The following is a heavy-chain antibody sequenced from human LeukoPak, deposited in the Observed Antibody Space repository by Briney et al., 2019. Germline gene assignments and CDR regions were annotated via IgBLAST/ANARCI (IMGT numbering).Heavy chain of an antibody. Sequence: PGGSLRLSCAASGFTFSSYEMNWVRQAPGEGLEWVSYISSSGSTIYYADSVKGRFTISRDNAKNSLYLQMNSLRAEDTAVYYCAELGITMIGGVWGKGGTVTVSS. J-gene: IGHJ6*04. V-gene: IGHV3-48*03. CDR1: GFTFSSYE. D-gene: IGHD3-10*02. CDR2: ISSSGSTI. CDR3: AELGITMIGGV.